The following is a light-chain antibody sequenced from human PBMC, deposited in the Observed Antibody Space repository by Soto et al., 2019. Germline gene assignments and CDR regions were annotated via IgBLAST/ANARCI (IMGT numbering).Light chain of an antibody. CDR2: DAS. CDR1: QSVSSY. Sequence: EIVLTQSPATRSFSPGERATLSCRASQSVSSYLAWYQQKPGQAPRILIYDASNRATGIPDRLSGSGSGTDLTLTISRLEPEDFAVYYCQKRSNWPLTFGQGTRLEIK. CDR3: QKRSNWPLT. J-gene: IGKJ5*01. V-gene: IGKV3-11*01.